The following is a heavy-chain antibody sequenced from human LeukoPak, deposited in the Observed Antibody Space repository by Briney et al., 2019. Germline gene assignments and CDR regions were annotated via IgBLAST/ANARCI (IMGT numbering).Heavy chain of an antibody. CDR3: AYSNNFNY. J-gene: IGHJ4*02. CDR1: RLSISGQW. CDR2: IKYDGSEK. V-gene: IGHV3-7*01. D-gene: IGHD4-11*01. Sequence: GGSLRLSCAASRLSISGQWMNWVRQAPGQGLEWVAHIKYDGSEKYYADSVKGRFTISREDAKNSLSLQMDNVRAEDTGVYYCAYSNNFNYWGQGTLVTASS.